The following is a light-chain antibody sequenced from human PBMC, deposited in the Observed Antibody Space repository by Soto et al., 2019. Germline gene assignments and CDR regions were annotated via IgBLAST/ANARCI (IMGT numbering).Light chain of an antibody. CDR3: QKYRSSSWT. CDR1: QSISSSY. CDR2: GAS. V-gene: IGKV3-20*01. J-gene: IGKJ1*01. Sequence: EIVLTQSPGTLSLSPGKRATLSCRASQSISSSYLAWYQQRPGQAPRLLIYGASSRATGIPDRFSGSGSETEVTLTISRLEPEDFAVYYCQKYRSSSWTFGHGQKVQI.